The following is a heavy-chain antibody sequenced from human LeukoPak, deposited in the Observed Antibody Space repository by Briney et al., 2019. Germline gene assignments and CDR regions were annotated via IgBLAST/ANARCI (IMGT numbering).Heavy chain of an antibody. D-gene: IGHD3-10*01. V-gene: IGHV3-30*18. CDR1: GFTFNNYA. Sequence: GGSLRLSCAATGFTFNNYAMHWVRQAPGKGLNWVAFISYDGSDKYYADSVKGRFTISRDNSKNTLYLQMNSLRPEDTAVYYCAKDEPGSYSPSDYWGQGTLVTVSS. J-gene: IGHJ4*02. CDR2: ISYDGSDK. CDR3: AKDEPGSYSPSDY.